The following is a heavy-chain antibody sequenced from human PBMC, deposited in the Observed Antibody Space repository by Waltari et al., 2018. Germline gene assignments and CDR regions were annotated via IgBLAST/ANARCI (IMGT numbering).Heavy chain of an antibody. Sequence: QVQLQESGPGLVKPSETLSLTCTVSGGSIRSYYWSWIRQPAGKGLEWIGRIYTSGSTNYNPSLKSRVTMSVDTSKNQFSLKLSSVTAADTAVYYCASGEDSSGYYYRFDYWGQGTLVTVSS. V-gene: IGHV4-4*07. CDR1: GGSIRSYY. D-gene: IGHD3-22*01. J-gene: IGHJ4*02. CDR2: IYTSGST. CDR3: ASGEDSSGYYYRFDY.